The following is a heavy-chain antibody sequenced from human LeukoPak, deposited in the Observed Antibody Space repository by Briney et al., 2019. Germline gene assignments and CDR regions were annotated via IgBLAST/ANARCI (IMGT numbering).Heavy chain of an antibody. V-gene: IGHV3-48*03. CDR1: GFTFSSYE. Sequence: PGGSLRLSCVVSGFTFSSYEMDWVRQAPGKGLEWISYISGGGGTIYYADSVKGRFTISRDNSKNTLYLQMSGLSAEDTAVYYSVREFTCHTSGFDAFHIWGQGTPVTVSS. CDR3: VREFTCHTSGFDAFHI. D-gene: IGHD3-22*01. J-gene: IGHJ3*02. CDR2: ISGGGGTI.